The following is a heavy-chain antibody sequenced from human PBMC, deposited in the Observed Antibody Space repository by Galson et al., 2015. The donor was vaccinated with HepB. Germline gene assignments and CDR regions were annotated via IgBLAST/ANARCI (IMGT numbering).Heavy chain of an antibody. Sequence: LRLSCAASGFTFINYALSWVRQAPGKGLEWVSTVSGSGATTLYADSVKGRFTISRDDPKNTLCLQMNSLRVEDTAVYYCAKASDYGGSDYDFWGQGTLVTVSS. J-gene: IGHJ4*02. CDR2: VSGSGATT. D-gene: IGHD4-23*01. V-gene: IGHV3-23*01. CDR3: AKASDYGGSDYDF. CDR1: GFTFINYA.